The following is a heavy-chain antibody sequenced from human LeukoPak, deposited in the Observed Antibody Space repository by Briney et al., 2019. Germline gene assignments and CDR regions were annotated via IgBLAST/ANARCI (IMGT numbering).Heavy chain of an antibody. V-gene: IGHV3-30*02. D-gene: IGHD1-26*01. Sequence: PGGSLRLSCAASGFTFSSFVMHWVRQAPGKGLEWVAFIQFDGSNKYYADSVKGRFTISRDNSKNTLYLQMNSLRAEDTAVYYCAKDLVGAYAFDIWGQGTMVTVSS. CDR2: IQFDGSNK. CDR3: AKDLVGAYAFDI. J-gene: IGHJ3*02. CDR1: GFTFSSFV.